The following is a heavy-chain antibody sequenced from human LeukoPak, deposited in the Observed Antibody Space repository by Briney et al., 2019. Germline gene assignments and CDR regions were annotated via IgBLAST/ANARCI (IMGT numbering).Heavy chain of an antibody. D-gene: IGHD5-18*01. CDR1: GGSISSGGYY. V-gene: IGHV4-31*03. CDR3: ARVPHVDTAMVLDY. Sequence: TLSPTCTVSGGSISSGGYYWSWIRQHPGKGLEWIGYIYYSGSTYYNPSLKSRVTISVDTSKNQFSLKLSSVTAADTAVYYCARVPHVDTAMVLDYWGQGTLVTVSS. J-gene: IGHJ4*02. CDR2: IYYSGST.